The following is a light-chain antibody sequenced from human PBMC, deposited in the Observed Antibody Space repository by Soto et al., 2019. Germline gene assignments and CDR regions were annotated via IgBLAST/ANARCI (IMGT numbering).Light chain of an antibody. Sequence: EMVLTQSPAPLSLSQGERATLSFRASPSISSYLAWYQQKPVQAPRLLIYDASNSATGIPARFSGSGSGTDFTRTISSLAPEDFAVYYWQQRSNWPITFGQGTRLEIK. J-gene: IGKJ5*01. CDR3: QQRSNWPIT. CDR1: PSISSY. CDR2: DAS. V-gene: IGKV3-11*01.